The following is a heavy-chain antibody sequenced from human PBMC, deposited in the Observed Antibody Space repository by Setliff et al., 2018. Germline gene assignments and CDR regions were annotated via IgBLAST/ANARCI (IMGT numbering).Heavy chain of an antibody. CDR1: GVSIRSYY. J-gene: IGHJ5*02. Sequence: SETLSLTCTVSGVSIRSYYWSWIRQPPGKGLEWIGYIYFSGSTYYNPSLKSRVTLSLDTSKNQFSLKLNSVTAADTALYFCAREVAGTYHYFDPWGQGTLVTVSS. V-gene: IGHV4-30-4*08. CDR2: IYFSGST. CDR3: AREVAGTYHYFDP. D-gene: IGHD6-19*01.